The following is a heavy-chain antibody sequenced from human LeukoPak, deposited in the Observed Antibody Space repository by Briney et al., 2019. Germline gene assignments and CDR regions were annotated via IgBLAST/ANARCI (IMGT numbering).Heavy chain of an antibody. D-gene: IGHD3-22*01. CDR1: GYTFTGYY. J-gene: IGHJ4*02. V-gene: IGHV1-2*02. CDR3: AKTYYYDTTGYLGH. CDR2: INPNSGDK. Sequence: ASVKVSCKASGYTFTGYYMHWMRQAPGQGLEWMGWINPNSGDKNYAQKFQGRVTMTRDTSITTAYMELSRLTSDDTAVYYCAKTYYYDTTGYLGHWGQGTLVTVSS.